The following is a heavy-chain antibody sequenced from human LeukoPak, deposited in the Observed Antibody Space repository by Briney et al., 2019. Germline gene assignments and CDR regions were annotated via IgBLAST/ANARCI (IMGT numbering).Heavy chain of an antibody. CDR2: IIPNFGTA. CDR3: ASPLLNSGYVHLPLDY. D-gene: IGHD5-12*01. CDR1: GGTFSSYA. V-gene: IGHV1-69*05. J-gene: IGHJ4*02. Sequence: SVKVSCKASGGTFSSYAISWVRQAPGQGLEWMGGIIPNFGTANYAQKFQGRVTITTDESTITAYMELSSLRSEDTAVYYCASPLLNSGYVHLPLDYWGQGTLVTVSS.